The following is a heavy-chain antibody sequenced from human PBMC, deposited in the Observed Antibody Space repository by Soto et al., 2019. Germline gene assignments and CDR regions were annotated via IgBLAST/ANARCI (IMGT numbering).Heavy chain of an antibody. CDR1: GFTFSDYY. J-gene: IGHJ4*02. CDR2: ISSSGSTI. D-gene: IGHD2-8*01. Sequence: GGSLRLSCAASGFTFSDYYMSWIRQAPGKGLECVSYISSSGSTIYYADSVKGRFTISRDNAKNSLYLQMNSLRAEDTAVYYCARRRTGLMVYAADYWGQGTLVTVSS. V-gene: IGHV3-11*01. CDR3: ARRRTGLMVYAADY.